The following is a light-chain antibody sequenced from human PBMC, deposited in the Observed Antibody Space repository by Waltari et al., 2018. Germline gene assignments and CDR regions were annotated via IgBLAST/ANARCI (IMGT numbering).Light chain of an antibody. CDR2: LTF. V-gene: IGKV2-28*01. CDR3: MQGLQSPT. J-gene: IGKJ5*01. Sequence: DIVMTQSPLSLPVTPGEPASVSWRSHQILLDRNAYPQLDWYLQKPGQSPQLLIYLTFNRASGVPDRFSGSGSGTNFTLRISRVEAEDVGVYYCMQGLQSPTFGQGTRLDIK. CDR1: QILLDRNAYPQ.